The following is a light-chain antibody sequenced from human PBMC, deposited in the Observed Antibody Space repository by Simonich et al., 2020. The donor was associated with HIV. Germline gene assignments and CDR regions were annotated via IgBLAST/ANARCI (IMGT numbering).Light chain of an antibody. Sequence: DIVMTQSPDSLAVSLGERATINCKSSQSVLYSSNNKNYLAWYQQKPGQPPKLLIFWASTRESVVPDRFSGSESGTEFTLTISSLQAEDVAVYYCQQYYSTPLTFGGGTKVEIK. J-gene: IGKJ4*01. CDR3: QQYYSTPLT. V-gene: IGKV4-1*01. CDR2: WAS. CDR1: QSVLYSSNNKNY.